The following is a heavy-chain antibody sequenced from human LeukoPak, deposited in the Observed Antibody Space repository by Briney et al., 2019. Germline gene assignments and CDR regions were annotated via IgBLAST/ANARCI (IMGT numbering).Heavy chain of an antibody. D-gene: IGHD3-10*01. V-gene: IGHV4-59*02. CDR1: GGSVSFYY. J-gene: IGHJ6*02. CDR3: ARDARGSSYMDV. Sequence: SETLSLTCIVSGGSVSFYYWSWIRQPPGEGQEWIGYIYYSGSTNYNPSLKSRVTISVDTSKNQFSLKVSSVTAADTAVYYCARDARGSSYMDVWGQGTTVTVSS. CDR2: IYYSGST.